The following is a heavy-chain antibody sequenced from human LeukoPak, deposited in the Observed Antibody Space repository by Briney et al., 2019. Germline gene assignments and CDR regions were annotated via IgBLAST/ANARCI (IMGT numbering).Heavy chain of an antibody. CDR2: IIPIFGTA. Sequence: ASVKVSCKASGGTFISYAISWVRQAPGQGLEWMGGIIPIFGTANYAQKFQGRVTITADESTSTAYMELSSLRSEDTAVYYCARSLPYSSSYGYWGQGTLVTVSS. V-gene: IGHV1-69*13. D-gene: IGHD6-6*01. CDR3: ARSLPYSSSYGY. J-gene: IGHJ4*02. CDR1: GGTFISYA.